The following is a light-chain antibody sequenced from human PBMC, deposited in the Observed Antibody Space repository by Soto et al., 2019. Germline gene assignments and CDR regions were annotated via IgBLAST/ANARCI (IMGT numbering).Light chain of an antibody. CDR3: QHSYTTPRK. CDR2: AAS. Sequence: DIQMTQSPSSLSASVGDRVTITCRASQNIGIYLNWYHQKPGKAPKLLIFAASTLQSGVPSRFNASGSATELTLTIGSLQPEDFGTYYCQHSYTTPRKLGQGTKGDIK. V-gene: IGKV1-39*01. J-gene: IGKJ1*01. CDR1: QNIGIY.